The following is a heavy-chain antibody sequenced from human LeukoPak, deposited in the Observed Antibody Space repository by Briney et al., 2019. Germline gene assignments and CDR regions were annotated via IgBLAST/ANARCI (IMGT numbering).Heavy chain of an antibody. CDR1: GDSIISLDL. V-gene: IGHV4-4*02. J-gene: IGHJ4*02. CDR2: MYLSGTT. Sequence: SETLSLTCTVSGDSIISLDLWSWVRQPPGKGLEWIGEMYLSGTTHSNPSVKGRVTISIDKSKNQFFLNLSSVTAADTAVYYCAGLVGRYSSGLYYYYFDYWGQGTLVTVSS. D-gene: IGHD3-22*01. CDR3: AGLVGRYSSGLYYYYFDY.